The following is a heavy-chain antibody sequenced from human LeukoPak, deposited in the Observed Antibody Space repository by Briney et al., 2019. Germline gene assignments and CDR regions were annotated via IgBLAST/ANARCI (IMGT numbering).Heavy chain of an antibody. Sequence: SETLSLTCAVYGGSLSGYYWSWIRQPPGKGLEWTGEINHSGSTNYNPSLKSRVTISVDTSKNQVSLKLSSVTAADTAVYYCARSRWLQFLADYWGQGTLVTVSS. CDR1: GGSLSGYY. D-gene: IGHD5-24*01. J-gene: IGHJ4*02. CDR3: ARSRWLQFLADY. CDR2: INHSGST. V-gene: IGHV4-34*01.